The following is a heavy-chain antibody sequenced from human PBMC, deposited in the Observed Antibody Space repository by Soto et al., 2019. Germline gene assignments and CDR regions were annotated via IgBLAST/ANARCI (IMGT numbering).Heavy chain of an antibody. D-gene: IGHD6-19*01. J-gene: IGHJ1*01. Sequence: GGSLRLSCAASGFTFSSYSMNWVRQAPGKGLEWVSSISSSSSYIHYADSVKGRFTISRDNAKNSLYLQMNSLRAEDTAVYYCAREVWVAGLLVGSGGFQHWGQGTLVTVSS. V-gene: IGHV3-21*01. CDR1: GFTFSSYS. CDR2: ISSSSSYI. CDR3: AREVWVAGLLVGSGGFQH.